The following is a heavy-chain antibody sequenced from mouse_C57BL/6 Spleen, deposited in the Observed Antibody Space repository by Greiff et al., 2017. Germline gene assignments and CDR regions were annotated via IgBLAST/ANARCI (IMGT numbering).Heavy chain of an antibody. J-gene: IGHJ4*01. CDR2: IDPSDSYT. V-gene: IGHV1-69*01. Sequence: VQLQQSGAELVMPGASVKLSCKASGYTFTSYWMHWVKQRPGQGLEWIGEIDPSDSYTNYNQKFKGKSTLTVDKSSSTAYMQLSSLTSEDSAVYYCARSYYAMDYWGQGTSVTVSS. CDR1: GYTFTSYW. CDR3: ARSYYAMDY.